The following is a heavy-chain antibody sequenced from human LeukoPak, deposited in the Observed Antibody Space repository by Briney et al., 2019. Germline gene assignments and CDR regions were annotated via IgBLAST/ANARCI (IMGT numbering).Heavy chain of an antibody. CDR1: GGSISSYY. J-gene: IGHJ4*02. Sequence: WETLSLTCTVSGGSISSYYWSWIRQPPGKGLEWIGYIYYSGSTNYNPSLKSRVTISADTSKNQFSLKLSSVTAADTAVYYCASGGPMVRVNSWGQGTLVTVSS. CDR3: ASGGPMVRVNS. V-gene: IGHV4-59*01. D-gene: IGHD3-10*01. CDR2: IYYSGST.